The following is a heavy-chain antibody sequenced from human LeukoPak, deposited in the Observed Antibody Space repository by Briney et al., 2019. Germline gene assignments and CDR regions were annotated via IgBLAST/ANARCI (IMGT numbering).Heavy chain of an antibody. J-gene: IGHJ4*02. CDR2: ISSSSSYI. CDR1: GFTFSNYG. Sequence: PGGSLRLSCAASGFTFSNYGMNCVRQAPGKGLEWVSYISSSSSYIYYADSVKGRFTISRDNAKNSLYLQMNSLRAEDTAVYYCARAEFGYSSSWRFDYWGQGTLVTVSS. D-gene: IGHD6-13*01. CDR3: ARAEFGYSSSWRFDY. V-gene: IGHV3-21*01.